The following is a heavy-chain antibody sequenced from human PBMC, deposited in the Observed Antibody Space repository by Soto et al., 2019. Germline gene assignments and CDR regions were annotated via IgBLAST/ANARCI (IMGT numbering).Heavy chain of an antibody. CDR1: GASVSRGGYF. J-gene: IGHJ4*02. Sequence: SETLSLTCTVSGASVSRGGYFWSWIRQHPGQGLEWLGYIYYSGSAYYNPSLKSRVTISVDTSKNYFSLKLSSVTAADTAVYYRARGTVTYGYFENWGQGTLVTVSS. CDR3: ARGTVTYGYFEN. CDR2: IYYSGSA. V-gene: IGHV4-31*03. D-gene: IGHD1-1*01.